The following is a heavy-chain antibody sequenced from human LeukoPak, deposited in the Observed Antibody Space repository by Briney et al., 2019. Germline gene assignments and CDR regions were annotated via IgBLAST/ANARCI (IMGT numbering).Heavy chain of an antibody. D-gene: IGHD6-13*01. Sequence: SVKASCKASGGTFSSYAISWVRQAPGQGLEWMGGIIPIFGTANYAQKFQGRVTITTDESTSTAYMELSSLRSEDTAVYYCARGGIAAAGTFFSPFDYWGQGTLVTVSS. CDR3: ARGGIAAAGTFFSPFDY. J-gene: IGHJ4*02. CDR2: IIPIFGTA. V-gene: IGHV1-69*05. CDR1: GGTFSSYA.